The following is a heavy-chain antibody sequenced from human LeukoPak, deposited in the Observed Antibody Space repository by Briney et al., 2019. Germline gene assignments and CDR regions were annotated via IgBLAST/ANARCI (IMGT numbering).Heavy chain of an antibody. Sequence: SETLSLTCTVSGGSISSSSYYWGWIRQPPGKGLEWIGSIYYSGSTYCNPSLKSRVTISVDTSKNQFSLKLSSVTAADTAVYYCARARGYCSGGSCYSVQDNFDYWGQGTLVTVSS. V-gene: IGHV4-39*07. CDR2: IYYSGST. D-gene: IGHD2-15*01. CDR3: ARARGYCSGGSCYSVQDNFDY. CDR1: GGSISSSSYY. J-gene: IGHJ4*02.